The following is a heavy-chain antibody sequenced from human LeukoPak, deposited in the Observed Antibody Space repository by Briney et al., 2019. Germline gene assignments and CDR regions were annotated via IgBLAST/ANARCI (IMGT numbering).Heavy chain of an antibody. CDR3: ARHFSYSLFVSLRGETYVYAFDI. CDR2: IYYSGST. CDR1: GGSISSSSYY. J-gene: IGHJ3*02. Sequence: SETLSLTCTVSGGSISSSSYYWGWIRQPPGKGLEWIGSIYYSGSTYYNPSLKSRVTISVDTSENQFSLKLSSVTAADTAVYYCARHFSYSLFVSLRGETYVYAFDIWGQGTMVTVSS. V-gene: IGHV4-39*01. D-gene: IGHD3-10*01.